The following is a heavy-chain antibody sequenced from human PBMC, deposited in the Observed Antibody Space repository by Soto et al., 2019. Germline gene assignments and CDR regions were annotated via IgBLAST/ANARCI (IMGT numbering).Heavy chain of an antibody. CDR3: ARVRKGCSAKNCYFDP. J-gene: IGHJ5*01. V-gene: IGHV4-4*02. CDR2: VHISGHS. Sequence: SETLSLTCTLSGGSVRAPDWWNWVRQSPDKGLEWIAEVHISGHSNYNPSLRSRVSVSIDSSKNQFYLNLNSVTAADTAIYYCARVRKGCSAKNCYFDPWGQGTQVTVSS. D-gene: IGHD2-15*01. CDR1: GGSVRAPDW.